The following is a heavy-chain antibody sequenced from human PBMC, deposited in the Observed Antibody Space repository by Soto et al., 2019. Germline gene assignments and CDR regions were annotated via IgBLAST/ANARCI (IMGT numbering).Heavy chain of an antibody. Sequence: QVQLVQSGAEVKKPGSSVKVSCKASGGTFSSYAISWVRQAPGQGLEWMGGIIPIFGTANYAQKFQGRVTITADESTSTAYIELSSLRSEDTAVYYCARDPRGDSSGYYYRYYYYGMDVWGQGTTVTVSS. V-gene: IGHV1-69*12. CDR3: ARDPRGDSSGYYYRYYYYGMDV. CDR1: GGTFSSYA. CDR2: IIPIFGTA. D-gene: IGHD3-22*01. J-gene: IGHJ6*02.